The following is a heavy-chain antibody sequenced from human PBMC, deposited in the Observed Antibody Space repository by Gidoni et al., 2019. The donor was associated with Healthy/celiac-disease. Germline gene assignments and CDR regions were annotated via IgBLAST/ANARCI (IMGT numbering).Heavy chain of an antibody. Sequence: QVQLVQSGAEVKKPGSSVKVSCKAAGGTFSSYAISWVRQAPGHGLERMGGIIPIFGTSNYALKFQGRVTITADESPSTAYMELSSLRSEDTDVYYCARGAYGDAHFDYWGQGTLVTVSS. CDR3: ARGAYGDAHFDY. J-gene: IGHJ4*02. D-gene: IGHD4-17*01. CDR1: GGTFSSYA. V-gene: IGHV1-69*01. CDR2: IIPIFGTS.